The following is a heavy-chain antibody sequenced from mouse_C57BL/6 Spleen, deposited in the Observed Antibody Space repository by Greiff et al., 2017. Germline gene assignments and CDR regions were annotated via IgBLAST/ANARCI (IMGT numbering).Heavy chain of an antibody. CDR3: TRATVVPYYYAMDY. Sequence: EVQLQESGGGLVQPGGSMKLSCAASGFTFSDAWMDWVRQSPEKGLEWVAEIRNKANNHATYYAESVKGRFTISRDDSKSSVYLQMNSLRAEDTGIYYCTRATVVPYYYAMDYWGQGTSVTVSS. CDR2: IRNKANNHAT. D-gene: IGHD1-1*01. J-gene: IGHJ4*01. V-gene: IGHV6-6*01. CDR1: GFTFSDAW.